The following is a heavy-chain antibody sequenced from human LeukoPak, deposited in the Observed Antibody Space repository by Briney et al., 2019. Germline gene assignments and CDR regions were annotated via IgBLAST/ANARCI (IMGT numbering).Heavy chain of an antibody. D-gene: IGHD3-22*01. CDR2: IYYSGST. J-gene: IGHJ4*02. Sequence: PSETLSLTCTVSGGSISSSSYYWGWIRQPPGKVLEWIGSIYYSGSTYYNPSLKSRVTISVDTSKNQFSLKLSSVTAADTAVYYCARQSAYYYDSSGYGYWGQGTLVTVSS. CDR3: ARQSAYYYDSSGYGY. CDR1: GGSISSSSYY. V-gene: IGHV4-39*01.